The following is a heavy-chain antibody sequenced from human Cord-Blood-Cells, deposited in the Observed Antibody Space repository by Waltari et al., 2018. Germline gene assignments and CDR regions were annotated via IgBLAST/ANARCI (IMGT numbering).Heavy chain of an antibody. CDR1: GGSFSGYY. J-gene: IGHJ4*02. CDR3: ARSRMVRGVSDY. CDR2: INHSGST. V-gene: IGHV4-34*01. Sequence: QVQLQQWGAGLLKPSETLSLTCAVHGGSFSGYYWSWIRQPPGKGLEWLGEINHSGSTNYNPSLKSRVTISVDTSKNQFSLKLSSVTAADTAVYYCARSRMVRGVSDYWGQGTLVTVSS. D-gene: IGHD3-10*01.